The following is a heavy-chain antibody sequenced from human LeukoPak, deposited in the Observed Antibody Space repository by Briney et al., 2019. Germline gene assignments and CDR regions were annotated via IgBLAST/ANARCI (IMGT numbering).Heavy chain of an antibody. CDR1: GGSISSFY. CDR3: ARGYRSGYFDL. Sequence: SESLSLTCSVSGGSISSFYWSCIRPSPGKGLEWIGYIYYSGGTNYNPSLKSRVTMSVDTSKNQFSLNLSSMTAADTATFYCARGYRSGYFDLWGQGILVTVSS. D-gene: IGHD5-12*01. J-gene: IGHJ5*02. V-gene: IGHV4-59*01. CDR2: IYYSGGT.